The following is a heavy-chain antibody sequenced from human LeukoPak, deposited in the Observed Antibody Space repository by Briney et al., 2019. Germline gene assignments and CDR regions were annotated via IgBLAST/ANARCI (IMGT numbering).Heavy chain of an antibody. V-gene: IGHV4-39*01. Sequence: PSQTLSLTCTVSGDSISSGNYYWSWIRQPPGKGLEWIGSIYYSGSTYYNPSLKSRVTISVDTSKNQFSLKLSSVTAADTAVYYCARRSRGSSSLWFDPWGQGTLVTVSS. CDR1: GDSISSGNYY. J-gene: IGHJ5*02. CDR3: ARRSRGSSSLWFDP. D-gene: IGHD6-6*01. CDR2: IYYSGST.